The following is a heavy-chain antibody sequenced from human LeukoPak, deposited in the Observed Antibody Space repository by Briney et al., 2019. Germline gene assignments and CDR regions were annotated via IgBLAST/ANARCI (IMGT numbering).Heavy chain of an antibody. CDR1: GYTFTSYD. J-gene: IGHJ6*02. D-gene: IGHD6-13*01. CDR2: MNPNSGNT. V-gene: IGHV1-8*01. CDR3: ARVPSSYSSSWYRLNYYGMDV. Sequence: ASVKVSCKASGYTFTSYDINWVRQATGQGLEWMGWMNPNSGNTGYAQKFQGRVTMTRNTSISTAYMELSSLRSEDTAVYYCARVPSSYSSSWYRLNYYGMDVWGQGTTVTVSS.